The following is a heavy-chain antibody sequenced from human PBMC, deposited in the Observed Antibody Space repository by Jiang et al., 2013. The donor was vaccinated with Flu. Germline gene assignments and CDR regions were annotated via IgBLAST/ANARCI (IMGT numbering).Heavy chain of an antibody. D-gene: IGHD6-6*01. Sequence: QTLSLTCAISGDSVSSNSAAWNWIRQSPSRGLEWLGRTYYRSKWYNDYAVSVKSRITINPDTSKNQFSLQLNSVTPEDTAVYYCATGPHKYSSSSLDYWGQGTLVTVSS. CDR3: ATGPHKYSSSSLDY. CDR2: TYYRSKWYN. V-gene: IGHV6-1*01. J-gene: IGHJ4*02. CDR1: GDSVSSNSAA.